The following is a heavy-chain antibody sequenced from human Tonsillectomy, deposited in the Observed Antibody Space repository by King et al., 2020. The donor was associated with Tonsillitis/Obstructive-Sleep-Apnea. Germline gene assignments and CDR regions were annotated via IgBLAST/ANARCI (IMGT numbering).Heavy chain of an antibody. Sequence: QLQESGPGLVKPSETLSLTCTVSGGSISSYYWSWLRQPPGKGLEWIGYIFYSGSTNYNPSLKSRVTISVDTSKNQFSLKLSSVTAADTAVYYCAGTYSSSWSTFDYSGQGTLVTVSS. D-gene: IGHD6-13*01. J-gene: IGHJ4*02. CDR3: AGTYSSSWSTFDY. CDR1: GGSISSYY. CDR2: IFYSGST. V-gene: IGHV4-59*08.